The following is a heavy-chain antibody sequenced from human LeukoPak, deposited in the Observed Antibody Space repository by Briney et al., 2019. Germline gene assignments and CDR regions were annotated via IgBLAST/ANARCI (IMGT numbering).Heavy chain of an antibody. CDR3: ARDRYYYGSGSANWFDP. J-gene: IGHJ5*02. D-gene: IGHD3-10*01. CDR2: INPNSGGT. Sequence: ASVKVSCKASGYTFTSYGISWVRQAPGQGLEWMGWINPNSGGTNYAQKFQGRVTMTRDTSISTAYMELSRLRSDDTAVYYCARDRYYYGSGSANWFDPWGQGTLVTVSS. CDR1: GYTFTSYG. V-gene: IGHV1-2*02.